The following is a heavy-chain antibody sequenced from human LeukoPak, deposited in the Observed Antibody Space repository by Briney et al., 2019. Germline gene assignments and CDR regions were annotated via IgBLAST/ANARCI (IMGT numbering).Heavy chain of an antibody. J-gene: IGHJ4*02. CDR1: GFTVSSNY. V-gene: IGHV3-53*01. Sequence: GGSLRLSCAASGFTVSSNYMSWVRQAPGKGLEWVSVIYSGGSTDYADSVKGRFTISRDNSKNTLYLQMNSLRAEDTAVYYCAGLRGYSGYDYFDYWGQGTLVTVSS. CDR2: IYSGGST. CDR3: AGLRGYSGYDYFDY. D-gene: IGHD5-12*01.